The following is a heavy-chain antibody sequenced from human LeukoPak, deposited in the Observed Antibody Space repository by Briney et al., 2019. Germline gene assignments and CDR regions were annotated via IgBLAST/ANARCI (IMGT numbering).Heavy chain of an antibody. CDR3: AKGSGSTYNDFWSGVLDY. V-gene: IGHV3-30*02. J-gene: IGHJ4*02. Sequence: GGSLRLSCAASGFTFSSFGMHWVRQAPGRGLEWVAFIRFDGSKKYYVDSVKGRFTISRDNSKNTLYLQMNSLRPEDTAVYYCAKGSGSTYNDFWSGVLDYWGQGTLVTVSS. D-gene: IGHD3-3*01. CDR1: GFTFSSFG. CDR2: IRFDGSKK.